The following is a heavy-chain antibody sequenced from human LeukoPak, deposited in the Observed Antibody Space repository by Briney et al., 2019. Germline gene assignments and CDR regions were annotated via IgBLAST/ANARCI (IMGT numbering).Heavy chain of an antibody. CDR1: GGSISGSSYF. J-gene: IGHJ4*02. Sequence: SSETLSLTCTVSGGSISGSSYFWGWIRQPPGKGLEWIGEISYSGNTYYNPSLKSRVTISMDTSKNQFSLNLNSVTASDTTVYYCARRSPLVAVTTAHYYDYWGPGTLVTVSS. V-gene: IGHV4-39*01. D-gene: IGHD2-21*02. CDR2: ISYSGNT. CDR3: ARRSPLVAVTTAHYYDY.